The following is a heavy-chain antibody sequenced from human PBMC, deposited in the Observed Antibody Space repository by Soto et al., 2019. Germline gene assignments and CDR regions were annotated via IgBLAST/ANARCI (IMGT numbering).Heavy chain of an antibody. Sequence: GGSLRLSCAASGFTVSSNYMSWVRQAPGKGLEWVSVIYSGGSTYYADSVKGRFTISRDNSKNTLYLQMNSLRAEDTAVYYCARQDSSGWYAFDIWGQGTMVTVSS. CDR1: GFTVSSNY. J-gene: IGHJ3*02. V-gene: IGHV3-66*04. CDR2: IYSGGST. CDR3: ARQDSSGWYAFDI. D-gene: IGHD6-19*01.